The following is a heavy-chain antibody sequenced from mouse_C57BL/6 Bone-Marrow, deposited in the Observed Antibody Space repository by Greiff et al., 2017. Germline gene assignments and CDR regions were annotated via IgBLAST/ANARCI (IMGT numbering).Heavy chain of an antibody. J-gene: IGHJ3*01. CDR3: ARSSTLAY. CDR2: IHPNSGGT. Sequence: QVQLQQPGAELVKPGASVKLSCKASGYTFTSYWMHWVKQRPEQGLEWIGMIHPNSGGTNYNEKFKGKATLTADKSSSTAYMQLSSLTSEDSAVYYCARSSTLAYWGQGTLVTVSA. CDR1: GYTFTSYW. V-gene: IGHV1-64*01. D-gene: IGHD5-1*01.